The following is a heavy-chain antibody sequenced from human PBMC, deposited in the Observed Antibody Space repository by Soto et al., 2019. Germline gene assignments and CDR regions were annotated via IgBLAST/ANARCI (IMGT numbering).Heavy chain of an antibody. CDR2: INPNSGGT. J-gene: IGHJ5*02. D-gene: IGHD2-2*02. Sequence: GASVKVSCKASGYTFTGYYMHWVRQAPGQGLEWMGWINPNSGGTNYAQKFQGWVTMTRDTSISTAYMELSRLRSDDTAVYYCARDCPVPPATPNNWYDPWGQGTLVTVSS. V-gene: IGHV1-2*04. CDR1: GYTFTGYY. CDR3: ARDCPVPPATPNNWYDP.